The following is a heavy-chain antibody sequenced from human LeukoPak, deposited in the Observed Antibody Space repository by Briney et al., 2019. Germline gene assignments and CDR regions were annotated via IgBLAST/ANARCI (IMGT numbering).Heavy chain of an antibody. CDR2: ISSSGSTI. Sequence: GGSLRLPCAASGFTFSSYEMNWVRQAPGKGLEWVSYISSSGSTIYYADSVKGRFTISRDNAKNSLYLQMNSLRAEDTAVYYCARSFRRSNAFDIWGQGTMVTVSS. J-gene: IGHJ3*02. CDR1: GFTFSSYE. V-gene: IGHV3-48*03. D-gene: IGHD2-15*01. CDR3: ARSFRRSNAFDI.